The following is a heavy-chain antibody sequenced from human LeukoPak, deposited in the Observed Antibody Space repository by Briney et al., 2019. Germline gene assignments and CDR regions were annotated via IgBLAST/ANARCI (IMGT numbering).Heavy chain of an antibody. D-gene: IGHD3-10*01. CDR3: VKDERSYYNMYYFDY. J-gene: IGHJ4*02. V-gene: IGHV3-15*05. Sequence: GSLRLSCAASGFTFSNAWMSWVRQAPGKGLEWVGRIKSKTDGGTTDYAAPVKGRFTISRDNAKNSLYLQMNSLRAEDTAFYYCVKDERSYYNMYYFDYWGQGTLVTVSS. CDR1: GFTFSNAW. CDR2: IKSKTDGGTT.